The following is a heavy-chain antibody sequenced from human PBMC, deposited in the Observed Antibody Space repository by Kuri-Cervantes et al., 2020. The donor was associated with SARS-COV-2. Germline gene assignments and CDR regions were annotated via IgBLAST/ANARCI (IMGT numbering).Heavy chain of an antibody. CDR1: GYTFTSYY. CDR2: IIPIFGTA. V-gene: IGHV1-69*13. J-gene: IGHJ6*03. CDR3: ARGVGSSGWHPLGGYYYYYMDV. D-gene: IGHD6-19*01. Sequence: SVKVSCKASGYTFTSYYMHWVRQAPGQGLEWMGGIIPIFGTANYAQKFQGRVTITADESTSTAYMELSSLRSEDTAVYYCARGVGSSGWHPLGGYYYYYMDVWGKGTTVTVSS.